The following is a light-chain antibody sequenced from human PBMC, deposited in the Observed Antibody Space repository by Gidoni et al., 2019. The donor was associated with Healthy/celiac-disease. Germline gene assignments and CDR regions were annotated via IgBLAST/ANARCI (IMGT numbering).Light chain of an antibody. Sequence: QSSLTQPASVYVSPGQSSTITCTGTSSDVGSYNLVSWYQQHPGKAPKLMIYEGSKRPSAVSNRFSGSKSGNTASLTIFGLQAEDEADYYCCSYAGSSTSVVFGGGTKLTVL. CDR2: EGS. V-gene: IGLV2-23*01. J-gene: IGLJ2*01. CDR1: SSDVGSYNL. CDR3: CSYAGSSTSVV.